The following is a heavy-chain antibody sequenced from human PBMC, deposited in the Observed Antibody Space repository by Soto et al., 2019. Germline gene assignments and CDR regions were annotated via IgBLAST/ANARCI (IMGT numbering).Heavy chain of an antibody. V-gene: IGHV1-69*13. J-gene: IGHJ6*02. Sequence: SVKVSFKASGGTFSSYAISWVRQAPGQGLELMGGIIPIFGKANYAQKFQGRVTITADESTRTAYMELSSLRSEDTAVYYCARSGTMVRESMNVWGQGTTVNVSS. CDR1: GGTFSSYA. D-gene: IGHD3-10*01. CDR2: IIPIFGKA. CDR3: ARSGTMVRESMNV.